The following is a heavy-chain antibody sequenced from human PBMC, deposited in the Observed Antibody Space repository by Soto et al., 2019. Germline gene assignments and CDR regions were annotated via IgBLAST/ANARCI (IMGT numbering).Heavy chain of an antibody. J-gene: IGHJ6*02. CDR2: ISYDGSNK. CDR1: GFTFSSYG. D-gene: IGHD3-3*01. Sequence: GWSLRLSCAASGFTFSSYGMPWVRQAPGKGLEWVAVISYDGSNKYYADSVKGRFTISRDNSKNTLYLQMNSLRAEDTAVYYCAKDPVEWLLIAHYGMDVWGQGTTVTVSS. V-gene: IGHV3-30*18. CDR3: AKDPVEWLLIAHYGMDV.